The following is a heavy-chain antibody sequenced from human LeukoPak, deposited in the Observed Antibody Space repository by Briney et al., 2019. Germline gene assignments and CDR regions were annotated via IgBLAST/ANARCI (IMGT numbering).Heavy chain of an antibody. CDR1: GFTFTNNF. J-gene: IGHJ6*03. CDR3: ARAKTTPIYYYYMDV. Sequence: GGSLRLSCAASGFTFTNNFMSWVRQAPGKGLEWVSVIYSDGGTYYADSVKGRFSISRDNSKNTLYLQMNSLRAEDTAVYYCARAKTTPIYYYYMDVWGKGTTVTVSS. V-gene: IGHV3-66*01. CDR2: IYSDGGT. D-gene: IGHD4-17*01.